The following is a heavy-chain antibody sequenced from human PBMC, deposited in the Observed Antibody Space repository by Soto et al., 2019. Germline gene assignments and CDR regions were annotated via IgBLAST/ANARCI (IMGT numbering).Heavy chain of an antibody. CDR3: TAGKLYPPLDFDY. Sequence: GGSLRLSCTASGFTFNDYTLSWVRQAPGKGLEWVGFIRSKAYGGTTEYAASVKGRFTISRDDSKSIAYLQMNSLKTEDTAVYYCTAGKLYPPLDFDYWGQGTLVTASS. D-gene: IGHD2-8*01. J-gene: IGHJ4*02. V-gene: IGHV3-49*04. CDR1: GFTFNDYT. CDR2: IRSKAYGGTT.